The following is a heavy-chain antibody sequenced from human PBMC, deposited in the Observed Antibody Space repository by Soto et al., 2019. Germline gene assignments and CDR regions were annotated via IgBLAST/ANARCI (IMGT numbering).Heavy chain of an antibody. V-gene: IGHV1-3*01. Sequence: GASVKVSCKASGYTFTSYAMHWVRQAPGQRLEWMGWINAGNGNTKYSQKFQGRVTITRDTSASTAYMELSSLRSEDTAVYYCARWRVGYGSDYGMDVWGQGTTVTVSS. J-gene: IGHJ6*02. D-gene: IGHD3-10*01. CDR2: INAGNGNT. CDR3: ARWRVGYGSDYGMDV. CDR1: GYTFTSYA.